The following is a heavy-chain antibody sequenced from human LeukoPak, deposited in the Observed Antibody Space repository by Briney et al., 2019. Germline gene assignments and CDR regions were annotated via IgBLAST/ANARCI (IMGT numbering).Heavy chain of an antibody. Sequence: SETLSLTCAVYGGSFSSYYWSWIRQPPGKGLEWIGYIYYSGSTDYNPSLKSRVTISVDASKNQFSLKLSSVTAADTAVYYCARAPGDYYFYYMDVWGKGTTVTVSS. CDR1: GGSFSSYY. V-gene: IGHV4-59*01. D-gene: IGHD7-27*01. CDR2: IYYSGST. J-gene: IGHJ6*03. CDR3: ARAPGDYYFYYMDV.